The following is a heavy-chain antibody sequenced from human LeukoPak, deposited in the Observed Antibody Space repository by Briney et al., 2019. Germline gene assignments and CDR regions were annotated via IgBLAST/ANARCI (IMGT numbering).Heavy chain of an antibody. V-gene: IGHV3-48*01. D-gene: IGHD6-13*01. J-gene: IGHJ6*02. CDR3: ARDQSYSSSWPYYYGMDV. Sequence: GGSLRLSCAASGFTFSSYSMNWVRQAPGKGLEWVSYISSSSSTIYYADSVKGRFTISRDNAKNSLYLQMNSLRAEDTAVYYCARDQSYSSSWPYYYGMDVWGQGTTVTVSS. CDR2: ISSSSSTI. CDR1: GFTFSSYS.